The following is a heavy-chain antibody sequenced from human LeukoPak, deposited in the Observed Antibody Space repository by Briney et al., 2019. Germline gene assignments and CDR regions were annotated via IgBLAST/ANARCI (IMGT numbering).Heavy chain of an antibody. CDR1: GFPFSDYG. CDR3: AKVRWGSDNALDS. D-gene: IGHD3-16*01. CDR2: ISHDGNNK. Sequence: GGSLRLSCAASGFPFSDYGMFGVPQAPGKGLEWLAVISHDGNNKYYADSVKGRITISRDNSMNTLYLQMNSLRAEDTAVYYCAKVRWGSDNALDSWGQGTLVTGSS. J-gene: IGHJ4*02. V-gene: IGHV3-30*18.